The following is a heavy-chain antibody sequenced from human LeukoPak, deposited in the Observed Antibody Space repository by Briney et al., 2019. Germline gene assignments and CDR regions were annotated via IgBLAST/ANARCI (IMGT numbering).Heavy chain of an antibody. D-gene: IGHD6-13*01. J-gene: IGHJ4*02. CDR2: IWYDGSNK. CDR1: GFTFSSYG. CDR3: VKGQTSTWYYFDF. V-gene: IGHV3-33*06. Sequence: PGRSLRLSCAASGFTFSSYGMHWVRQAPGKGLEWVAVIWYDGSNKYYADSVKGRFTISRDNSKNTLYLQMSSLRAEDTAVYYCVKGQTSTWYYFDFWGQGTLVTVSS.